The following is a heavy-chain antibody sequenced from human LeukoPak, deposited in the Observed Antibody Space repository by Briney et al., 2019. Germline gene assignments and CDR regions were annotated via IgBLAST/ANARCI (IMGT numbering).Heavy chain of an antibody. Sequence: SLRLSCAASGFTFSTYAMSWVRHTPEKGVERGSAISGSGGRTYYANSVKSRFTISRDTSKNTLSLLMSSLRVEATAVYYCAKDTTSPGTAVSGHKNWFDPWGQGTLVTVSS. CDR2: ISGSGGRT. CDR3: AKDTTSPGTAVSGHKNWFDP. D-gene: IGHD6-19*01. J-gene: IGHJ5*02. CDR1: GFTFSTYA. V-gene: IGHV3-23*01.